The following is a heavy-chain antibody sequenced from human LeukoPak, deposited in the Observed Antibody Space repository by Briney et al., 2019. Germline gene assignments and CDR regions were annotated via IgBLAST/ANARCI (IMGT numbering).Heavy chain of an antibody. V-gene: IGHV3-23*01. CDR1: GFTFSSHA. Sequence: GGSLRLSCAASGFTFSSHAMSWVRQAPGKGLEWVSAISGSGGSTYYADSVKGRFTISRDNSKNTLYLQMNSLRAEDTAVYYCAKEQDIVVVPAGWFDPWGQGTLVTVSS. CDR2: ISGSGGST. D-gene: IGHD2-2*01. J-gene: IGHJ5*02. CDR3: AKEQDIVVVPAGWFDP.